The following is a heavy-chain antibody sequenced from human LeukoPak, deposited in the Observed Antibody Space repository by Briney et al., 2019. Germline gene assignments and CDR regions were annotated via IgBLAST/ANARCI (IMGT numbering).Heavy chain of an antibody. CDR1: GFTFSSYW. Sequence: GGSLRLSCAASGFTFSSYWMSWVRQAPGKGLEWVANIKQDGSEKYYVDSVKGRFTISGDNAENSLYLQMNSLRVEDTAFYYCARDLAYSRLDYWGQGMLVTVSS. V-gene: IGHV3-7*01. J-gene: IGHJ4*02. D-gene: IGHD5-18*01. CDR3: ARDLAYSRLDY. CDR2: IKQDGSEK.